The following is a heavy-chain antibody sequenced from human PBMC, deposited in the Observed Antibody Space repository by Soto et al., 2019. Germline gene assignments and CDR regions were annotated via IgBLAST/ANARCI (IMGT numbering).Heavy chain of an antibody. V-gene: IGHV3-53*02. D-gene: IGHD3-22*01. CDR1: GFSVSSHY. J-gene: IGHJ2*01. Sequence: EVQLVETGGGLIQPGGPLRLSCAASGFSVSSHYMSWVRKAPGKGLEWVSVVYSTGSKYYADSVKGRFIISRDNSKNTLYLEMNDLGAEDTAVYYCARSVVVVIRTFNWYFDLWGRGTLVTVSS. CDR2: VYSTGSK. CDR3: ARSVVVVIRTFNWYFDL.